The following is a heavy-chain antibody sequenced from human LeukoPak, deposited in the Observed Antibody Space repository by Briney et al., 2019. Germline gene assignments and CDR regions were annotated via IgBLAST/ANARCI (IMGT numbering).Heavy chain of an antibody. J-gene: IGHJ5*02. D-gene: IGHD3-22*01. CDR1: GFTFSSNA. Sequence: GGSLRLSCAASGFTFSSNAMHWVRQAPGKGLEWVAVITYDGSNKYYADSVKGRFTISRDNARNSLYLQMNSLRAEDTAVYYCARRDCDSIKCRGSNWFDPWGQGTLVSVSS. CDR2: ITYDGSNK. V-gene: IGHV3-30-3*01. CDR3: ARRDCDSIKCRGSNWFDP.